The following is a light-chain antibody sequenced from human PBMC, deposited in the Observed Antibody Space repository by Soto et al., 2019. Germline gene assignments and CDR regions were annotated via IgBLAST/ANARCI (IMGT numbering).Light chain of an antibody. Sequence: DIVMTQSPDSLAVSLGERATINCKSSQSVLYSSNNKNYLAWYQQKPGQPPKLLIYWASTRESGVPDRFSGSGSGTHFTLTISSLQAEDVAVYYCQQYYGTPITFGQGTRLEIK. V-gene: IGKV4-1*01. CDR2: WAS. CDR1: QSVLYSSNNKNY. J-gene: IGKJ5*01. CDR3: QQYYGTPIT.